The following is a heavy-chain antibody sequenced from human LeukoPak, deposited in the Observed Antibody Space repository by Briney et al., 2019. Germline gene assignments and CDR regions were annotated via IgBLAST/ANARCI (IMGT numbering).Heavy chain of an antibody. D-gene: IGHD3-3*01. J-gene: IGHJ4*02. Sequence: GGSLRLSCAASGFTFSSYAMNWVRQAPGKGLEWVSGISGGGSTYYADSVKGRFTISRDNSKNTLYLQMNSLGAEDTAVYYCAKGGYYDFWSGPYFDYWGQGTLVTVSS. CDR2: ISGGGST. CDR3: AKGGYYDFWSGPYFDY. CDR1: GFTFSSYA. V-gene: IGHV3-23*01.